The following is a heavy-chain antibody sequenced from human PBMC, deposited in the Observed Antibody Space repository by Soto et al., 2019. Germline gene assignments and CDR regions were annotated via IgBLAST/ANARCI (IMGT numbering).Heavy chain of an antibody. Sequence: PGESLKISCKCSGYSFTIYWIGWVRQMPGKGLEWMGIIYPGDSDTKYSPSFQGQVTISVDKSSSTAYLQWSSLKASDNAMYYCARQDGWYRTYYFGMDVWGQGTTVTVSS. D-gene: IGHD6-19*01. CDR2: IYPGDSDT. J-gene: IGHJ6*02. CDR1: GYSFTIYW. CDR3: ARQDGWYRTYYFGMDV. V-gene: IGHV5-51*01.